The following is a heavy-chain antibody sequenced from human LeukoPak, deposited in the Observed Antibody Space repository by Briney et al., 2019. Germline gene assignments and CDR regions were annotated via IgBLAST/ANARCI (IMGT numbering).Heavy chain of an antibody. CDR3: ARHRPYDSTDY. CDR2: IYYSGST. D-gene: IGHD3-22*01. J-gene: IGHJ4*02. Sequence: PLETLSLTCTVSGGSISSYYWSWIRQPPGKGLEWIGYIYYSGSTNYNPSLKSRVTISVDTSKNQFSLKLSSVTAADTAVYYCARHRPYDSTDYWGQGTLVTVSS. CDR1: GGSISSYY. V-gene: IGHV4-59*08.